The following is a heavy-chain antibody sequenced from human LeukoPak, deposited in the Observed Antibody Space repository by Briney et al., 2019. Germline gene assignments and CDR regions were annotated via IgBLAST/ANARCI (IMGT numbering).Heavy chain of an antibody. D-gene: IGHD3-22*01. V-gene: IGHV3-74*01. Sequence: PGGSLRLSCAASGFTFSSYWMHWVRQAPGKGLVWVSRINSDGSSTSYADSMKGRFTISRDNAKNTLYLQMNSLRAEDTAVYYCARGSVTMIYGYFDLWGRGTLVTVSS. CDR2: INSDGSST. CDR1: GFTFSSYW. J-gene: IGHJ2*01. CDR3: ARGSVTMIYGYFDL.